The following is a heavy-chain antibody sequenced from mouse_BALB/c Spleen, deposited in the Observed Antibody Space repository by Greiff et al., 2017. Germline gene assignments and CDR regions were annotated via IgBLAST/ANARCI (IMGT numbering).Heavy chain of an antibody. V-gene: IGHV1S137*01. CDR2: ISTYYGDA. J-gene: IGHJ3*01. D-gene: IGHD1-1*01. Sequence: QVQLQQSGAELVRPGVSVKISCKGSGYTFTDYAMHWVKQSHAKSLEWIGVISTYYGDASYNQKLKGKATMTVDKSSSTAYMELARLTSEDSAIYYCARSRRDYGSSAWFAYWGQGTLVTVSA. CDR3: ARSRRDYGSSAWFAY. CDR1: GYTFTDYA.